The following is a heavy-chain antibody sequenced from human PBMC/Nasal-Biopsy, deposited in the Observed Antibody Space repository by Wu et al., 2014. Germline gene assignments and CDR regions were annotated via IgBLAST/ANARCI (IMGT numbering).Heavy chain of an antibody. CDR3: ARGRRYGGNRNYFDS. J-gene: IGHJ4*02. CDR2: LYSGGSA. V-gene: IGHV3-53*01. Sequence: SCAASGFSVGINYMAWVRQAPGQGLKWVSVLYSGGSAYYADSVKGRFIISRDNSENTVFLQMNSLRVDDTAVYYCARGRRYGGNRNYFDSWGQGTLVAVSS. CDR1: GFSVGINY. D-gene: IGHD4-23*01.